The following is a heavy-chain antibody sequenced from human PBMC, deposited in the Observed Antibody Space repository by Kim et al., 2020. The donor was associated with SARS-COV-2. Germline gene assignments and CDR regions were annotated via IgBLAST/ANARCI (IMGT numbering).Heavy chain of an antibody. Sequence: ASVKVSCKASGYTFTGYYMHWVRQAPGQGLEWMGWINPNSGGTNYAQKFQGRVTMTRDTSISTAYMELSRLRSDDMAVYYCARDKRELSSSVGARWGQGTLVTVSS. CDR1: GYTFTGYY. CDR2: INPNSGGT. D-gene: IGHD1-26*01. V-gene: IGHV1-2*02. CDR3: ARDKRELSSSVGAR. J-gene: IGHJ4*02.